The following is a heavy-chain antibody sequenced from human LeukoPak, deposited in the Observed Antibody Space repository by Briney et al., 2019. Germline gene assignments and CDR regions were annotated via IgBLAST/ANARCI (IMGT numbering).Heavy chain of an antibody. D-gene: IGHD3-22*01. CDR1: GFTFSSYA. V-gene: IGHV3-23*01. CDR3: AKGLRMIVVAGDY. CDR2: ISGSGGST. Sequence: GGSLRLSCAASGFTFSSYAMSWVRQAPGKGLERVSAISGSGGSTYYADSVKGRFTISRDNSKNTLYLQMNSLRAEDTAVYYCAKGLRMIVVAGDYWGQGTLVTVSS. J-gene: IGHJ4*02.